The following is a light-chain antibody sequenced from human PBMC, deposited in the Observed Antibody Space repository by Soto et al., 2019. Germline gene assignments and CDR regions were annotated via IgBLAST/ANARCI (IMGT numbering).Light chain of an antibody. CDR1: QSVTSN. CDR3: QQYNKWPRWT. J-gene: IGKJ1*01. V-gene: IGKV3D-15*01. CDR2: GAS. Sequence: EIVLTQSPGTLSLSPGERATLSCRASQSVTSNSLAWYQQKPGQAPRLLIYGASSRATGIPDRFSGSGSGTEYTLTISSLQSEDFAVYYCQQYNKWPRWTFGQGTKVDIK.